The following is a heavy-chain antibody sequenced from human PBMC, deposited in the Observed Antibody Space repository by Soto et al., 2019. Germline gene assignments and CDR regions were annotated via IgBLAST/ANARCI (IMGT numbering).Heavy chain of an antibody. CDR1: GFTFSSYG. J-gene: IGHJ6*02. V-gene: IGHV3-33*01. CDR3: ARKYYGKVHYGMDV. D-gene: IGHD3-3*01. CDR2: RWYDGSNK. Sequence: ESGGGVVQPGRSLRLSCAASGFTFSSYGMHWVRQAPGKGLEWVAVRWYDGSNKYYADSVKRRFTISRDNSKNTLYLHINGLRAEDTAVYYCARKYYGKVHYGMDVWVQGTTVTVSS.